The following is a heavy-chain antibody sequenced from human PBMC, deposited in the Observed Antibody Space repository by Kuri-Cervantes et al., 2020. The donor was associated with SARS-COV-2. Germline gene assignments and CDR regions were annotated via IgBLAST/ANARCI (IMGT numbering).Heavy chain of an antibody. CDR1: GGSISSYY. CDR2: IYYSGST. J-gene: IGHJ6*03. D-gene: IGHD5-12*01. V-gene: IGHV4-59*01. CDR3: ARASGGYQSRRYYYYMDV. Sequence: GSLRLSCTVSGGSISSYYWSWIRQPPGKGLEWIGYIYYSGSTNYNPSLKSRVTISVDTSKNQFSLKLSSVTAADTAVYYCARASGGYQSRRYYYYMDVWGKGTTVTVSS.